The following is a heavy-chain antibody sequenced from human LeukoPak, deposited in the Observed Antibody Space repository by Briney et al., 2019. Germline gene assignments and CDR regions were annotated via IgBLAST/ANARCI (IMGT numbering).Heavy chain of an antibody. V-gene: IGHV3-7*03. J-gene: IGHJ4*02. CDR3: AREDDILTGYPYFDY. D-gene: IGHD3-9*01. CDR2: IKQDGSEK. Sequence: GGSLRLSCAASGFTFSSYEMNWVRQAPGKGLEWVANIKQDGSEKYYVDSVKGRFTISRDNAKNSLYLQMNSLRAEDTAVYYCAREDDILTGYPYFDYWGQGTLVTVSS. CDR1: GFTFSSYE.